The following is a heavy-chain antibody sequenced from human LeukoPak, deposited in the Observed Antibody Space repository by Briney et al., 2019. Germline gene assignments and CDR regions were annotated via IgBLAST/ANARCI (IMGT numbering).Heavy chain of an antibody. J-gene: IGHJ4*02. CDR2: IYYSGST. Sequence: SETLSLTCTVSGGSISSYYWSWIRQPPGKGLEWIGYIYYSGSTNYNPSLKSRVTISVDTSKNQFSLKLSSVTAADTAVYYCARITIVVGTETHFDYWGQGTLVTVSS. V-gene: IGHV4-59*08. D-gene: IGHD3-9*01. CDR1: GGSISSYY. CDR3: ARITIVVGTETHFDY.